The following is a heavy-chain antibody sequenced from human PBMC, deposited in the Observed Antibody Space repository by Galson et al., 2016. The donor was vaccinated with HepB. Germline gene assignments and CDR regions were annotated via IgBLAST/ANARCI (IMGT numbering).Heavy chain of an antibody. CDR2: INPNGGRT. CDR1: GYTFTRYG. CDR3: ARDAGDYYDNMGTPYNWFDP. J-gene: IGHJ5*02. D-gene: IGHD3-22*01. Sequence: SVKVSCKASGYTFTRYGISWVRQAPGQGLERMGMINPNGGRTRDPQKFQGRVTMTRDTSTSTVYMDLNSLRSEDTAVYYCARDAGDYYDNMGTPYNWFDPRGQGTRVTVTS. V-gene: IGHV1-46*01.